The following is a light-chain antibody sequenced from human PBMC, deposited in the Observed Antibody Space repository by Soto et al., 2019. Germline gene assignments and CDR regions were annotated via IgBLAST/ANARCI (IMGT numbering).Light chain of an antibody. CDR3: QQSYSTPFT. CDR2: AAS. Sequence: DIQMTQSPSSLSASVGDRVTITCRASQSISSYLNWYQQKPWKAPKLLIYAASSLQSGVPSSFSGIGSGTDFALTISSLQPEDFATYYCQQSYSTPFTFGPGTNVDIK. V-gene: IGKV1-39*01. CDR1: QSISSY. J-gene: IGKJ3*01.